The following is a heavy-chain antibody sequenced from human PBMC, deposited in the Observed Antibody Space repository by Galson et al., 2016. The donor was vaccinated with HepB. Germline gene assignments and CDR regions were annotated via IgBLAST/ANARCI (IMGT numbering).Heavy chain of an antibody. CDR3: ARGGNWVFDD. V-gene: IGHV4-4*02. D-gene: IGHD7-27*01. Sequence: LSLTCAASGGSFSDDTWWTWVRQPPGKGLEWIGEIHHSGSTNYNPSLKSRVTISVDRSKHQFSLKLSSVTAADTALYYCARGGNWVFDDWGQGTLVSVSS. J-gene: IGHJ4*02. CDR2: IHHSGST. CDR1: GGSFSDDTW.